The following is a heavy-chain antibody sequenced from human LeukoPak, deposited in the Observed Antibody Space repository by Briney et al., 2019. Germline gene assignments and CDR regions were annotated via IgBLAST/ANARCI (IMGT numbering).Heavy chain of an antibody. CDR3: ARSYDSSGYYGGRRAFDI. Sequence: ASVKVSCKASGGTFSSYAISWVRQAPGRGLEWMGGIIPIFGTANYAQKFQGRVTITADESTSTAYMELSSLRSEDTAVYYCARSYDSSGYYGGRRAFDIWGQGTMVTVSS. CDR2: IIPIFGTA. V-gene: IGHV1-69*13. J-gene: IGHJ3*02. CDR1: GGTFSSYA. D-gene: IGHD3-22*01.